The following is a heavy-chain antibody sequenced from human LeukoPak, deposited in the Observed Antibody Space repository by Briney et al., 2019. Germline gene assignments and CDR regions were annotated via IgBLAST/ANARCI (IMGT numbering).Heavy chain of an antibody. D-gene: IGHD3-9*01. CDR1: GYSFTTYW. CDR3: ARHDILTGGYYMDV. Sequence: GESLKISCKGSGYSFTTYWIGWVRQMPGKSLEWMGIIHPADSDTRYSPSFQGQVTISVDKSISTAYLQWSSLRASDTAMYYCARHDILTGGYYMDVWGKGTTVTISS. V-gene: IGHV5-51*01. J-gene: IGHJ6*03. CDR2: IHPADSDT.